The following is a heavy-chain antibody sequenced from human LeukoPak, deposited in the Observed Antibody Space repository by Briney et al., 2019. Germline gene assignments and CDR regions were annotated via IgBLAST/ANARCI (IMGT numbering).Heavy chain of an antibody. J-gene: IGHJ4*02. Sequence: PGGSLRLSCAASGFTFTNAWMTWVRQAPGKGLEWVGRIKSKADGETTDYAAPVNGRFTMSRDDSKATLYLFMNGLKAEDTAVYYCTTDLGVTMIRGVLVYWGQGALVTVSS. CDR1: GFTFTNAW. CDR2: IKSKADGETT. CDR3: TTDLGVTMIRGVLVY. V-gene: IGHV3-15*01. D-gene: IGHD3-10*01.